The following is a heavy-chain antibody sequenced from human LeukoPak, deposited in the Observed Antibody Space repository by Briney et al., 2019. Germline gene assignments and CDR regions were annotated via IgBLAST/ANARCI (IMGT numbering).Heavy chain of an antibody. J-gene: IGHJ4*02. CDR2: ISSNSKYT. CDR3: ARDNGNKYYFDY. Sequence: PRGSLRLSCAASGFMFSDYFMSWIRQAPGKELEWISYISSNSKYTKYADSVKGRFTISRDNAKKSLYLQMNSLRAEDTAVYYCARDNGNKYYFDYWGQGTLVTVSS. D-gene: IGHD2-8*01. CDR1: GFMFSDYF. V-gene: IGHV3-11*05.